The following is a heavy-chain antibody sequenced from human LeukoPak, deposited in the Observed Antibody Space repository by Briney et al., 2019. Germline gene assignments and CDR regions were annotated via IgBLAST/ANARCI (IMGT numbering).Heavy chain of an antibody. V-gene: IGHV3-23*01. CDR1: GFTFSSYG. Sequence: GGSLRLSCAASGFTFSSYGMSWVRQAPGKGLEWVSAISGSGGSTYYADSVKGRFTISRDNAKNSLYLQMNSLRAEDTAVYYCARDEAMDDYYYYYMDVWGKGTTVTVSS. J-gene: IGHJ6*03. CDR3: ARDEAMDDYYYYYMDV. CDR2: ISGSGGST. D-gene: IGHD5-18*01.